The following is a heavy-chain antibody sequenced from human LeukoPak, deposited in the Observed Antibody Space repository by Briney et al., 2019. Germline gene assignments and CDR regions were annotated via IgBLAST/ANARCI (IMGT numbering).Heavy chain of an antibody. CDR2: ISSSGSTI. Sequence: GGSLRLSCAASGFTFSDYYMSWIRQAPGKGLEWVSYISSSGSTIYYADSVKGRFTISRDNAKNSLYLQMNSLRAEDTAVYYCARDLDSYYDSSGYFDYWGQGTLVTVSS. CDR3: ARDLDSYYDSSGYFDY. CDR1: GFTFSDYY. V-gene: IGHV3-11*01. J-gene: IGHJ4*02. D-gene: IGHD3-22*01.